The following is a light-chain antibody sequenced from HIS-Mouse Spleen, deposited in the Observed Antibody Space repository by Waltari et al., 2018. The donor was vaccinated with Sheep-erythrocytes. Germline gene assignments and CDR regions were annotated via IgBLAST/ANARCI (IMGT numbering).Light chain of an antibody. CDR3: CSYAGSSTPWV. J-gene: IGLJ3*02. CDR1: SSDVGSYNL. Sequence: QSALTQPASVSGSPGQSITISCTGISSDVGSYNLVSWYQQHPGKAPKLMIYEGSKRPSVVSNRFSGSKSGNTASLTISGLQAEDEADYYCCSYAGSSTPWVFGGGTKLTVL. V-gene: IGLV2-23*01. CDR2: EGS.